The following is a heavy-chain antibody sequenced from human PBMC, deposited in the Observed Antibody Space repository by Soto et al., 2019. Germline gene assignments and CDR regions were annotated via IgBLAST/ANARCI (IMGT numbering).Heavy chain of an antibody. J-gene: IGHJ6*03. Sequence: QVQLVQSGAEVKKPGASVKVSCKASGYTFTSYGISWVRQAPGQGLEWMGWISAYNGNTNYAQKRQGRATMTTDTSTSTAYMELRSLRSDDTAVYYCARFEYYDILTGYPHRHMDVWGKGTTVTVSS. CDR3: ARFEYYDILTGYPHRHMDV. CDR2: ISAYNGNT. CDR1: GYTFTSYG. V-gene: IGHV1-18*01. D-gene: IGHD3-9*01.